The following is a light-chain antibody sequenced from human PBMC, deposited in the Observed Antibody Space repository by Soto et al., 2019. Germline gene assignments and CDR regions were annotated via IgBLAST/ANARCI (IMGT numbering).Light chain of an antibody. Sequence: QSALTQPASVSGSPGQSITISCTGTSSDVGGYNYVSWYQQHPGKAPKLMIYDVSNRPSGVSNLVSGSKSGNTGSLTISGLQGEDEADYYCSSSTSSSTRVFGGGTKVTVL. V-gene: IGLV2-14*01. CDR1: SSDVGGYNY. CDR2: DVS. CDR3: SSSTSSSTRV. J-gene: IGLJ2*01.